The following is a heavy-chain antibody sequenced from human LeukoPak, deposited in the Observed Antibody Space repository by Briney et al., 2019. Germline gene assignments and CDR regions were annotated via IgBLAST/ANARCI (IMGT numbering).Heavy chain of an antibody. CDR1: GGSFSGYY. D-gene: IGHD1-1*01. Sequence: PSETLSLTCAVYGGSFSGYYWSWIRQPPGKELEWIGEINHSGSTNYNPSLKSRVTISVDTSKNQFSLKLSSVTAADTAVYYCARRAGATAYYYYYMDVWGKGTTVTVSS. CDR3: ARRAGATAYYYYYMDV. J-gene: IGHJ6*03. CDR2: INHSGST. V-gene: IGHV4-34*01.